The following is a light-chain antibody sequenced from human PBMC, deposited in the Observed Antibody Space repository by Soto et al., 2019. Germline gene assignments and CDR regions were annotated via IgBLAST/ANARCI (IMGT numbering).Light chain of an antibody. J-gene: IGKJ4*01. V-gene: IGKV3-20*01. Sequence: IVLTQSPGTLSLSPGESATLSCRASQSVSSRYLGWYQQRPGQAPRLLIYGASSRATGIPDRFSGSGSGTDFTLTISRLEPEEFAVYYCHQYDNSPLTFGGGTKVDIK. CDR1: QSVSSRY. CDR3: HQYDNSPLT. CDR2: GAS.